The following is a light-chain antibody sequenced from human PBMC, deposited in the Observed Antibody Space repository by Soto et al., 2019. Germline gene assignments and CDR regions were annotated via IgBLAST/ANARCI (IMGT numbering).Light chain of an antibody. Sequence: QSALTQPRSVSGSPGQSVTISCTGTSSDVGDYNYVSWYQQHPGKAPKLMIYDVSKRPSGVPDRFSGSKSANTASLTISGLQTEDEADYYCCSYAGTYSVVFGTGTKLTVL. CDR3: CSYAGTYSVV. CDR1: SSDVGDYNY. J-gene: IGLJ1*01. CDR2: DVS. V-gene: IGLV2-11*01.